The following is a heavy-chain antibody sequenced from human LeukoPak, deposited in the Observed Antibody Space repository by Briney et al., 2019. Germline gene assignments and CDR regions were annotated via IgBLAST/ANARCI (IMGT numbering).Heavy chain of an antibody. D-gene: IGHD6-13*01. CDR1: GGSTSSYY. J-gene: IGHJ6*03. Sequence: PSETLSLTCTVSGGSTSSYYWSWIRQSARKGLEWIGRIYVSGSTTYNPSLKSRVTISIDTSMNQFSLKVTSVTAADTAMYYCARVNAGYSTGSYYYYYMDVWGKGTTVTVSS. V-gene: IGHV4-4*07. CDR2: IYVSGST. CDR3: ARVNAGYSTGSYYYYYMDV.